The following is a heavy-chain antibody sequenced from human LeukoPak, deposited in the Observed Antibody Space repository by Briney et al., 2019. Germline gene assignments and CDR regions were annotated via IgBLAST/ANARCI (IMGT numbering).Heavy chain of an antibody. Sequence: ASVKVSCKASGYTFTGYYMHWVRQAPGQGLEWMGWLNPNSGGTNYAQKFQGRLTMTRDTSISTVYMELSSLRSEDTAVYYCARGLVVVTAISPLGDYWGQGTLVTVSS. D-gene: IGHD2-21*02. J-gene: IGHJ4*02. CDR3: ARGLVVVTAISPLGDY. CDR2: LNPNSGGT. V-gene: IGHV1-2*02. CDR1: GYTFTGYY.